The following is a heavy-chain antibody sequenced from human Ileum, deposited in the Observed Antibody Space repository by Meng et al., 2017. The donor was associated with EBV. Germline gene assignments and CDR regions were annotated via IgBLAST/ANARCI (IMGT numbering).Heavy chain of an antibody. CDR3: VRGRNDYLGIIDS. J-gene: IGHJ4*02. V-gene: IGHV4-61*01. Sequence: LRVSVPCPVEPLGTLSLTCVFCGVSGNRGNTYWSWVRQSPGKGLEYIGYVHSTWNTNPNPSLKSRVTASADVSTTQFSLKLTSVTVAYTAVYYCVRGRNDYLGIIDSWGQGVLVTVSS. D-gene: IGHD5-24*01. CDR2: VHSTWNT. CDR1: GVSGNRGNTY.